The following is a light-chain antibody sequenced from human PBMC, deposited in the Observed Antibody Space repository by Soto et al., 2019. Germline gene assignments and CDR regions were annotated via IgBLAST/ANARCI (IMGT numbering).Light chain of an antibody. J-gene: IGLJ1*01. CDR1: SSNIGSNT. V-gene: IGLV1-44*01. CDR2: SNN. CDR3: AAWDDSLNGFYV. Sequence: QSALTQPPSASGTPGQRVTISCSGSSSNIGSNTVSWYQQLPGTAPKLLIYSNNQRPSGVPDRFSGSKSGTSASLAISGLQSEDEADYYCAAWDDSLNGFYVFGTGTRSPS.